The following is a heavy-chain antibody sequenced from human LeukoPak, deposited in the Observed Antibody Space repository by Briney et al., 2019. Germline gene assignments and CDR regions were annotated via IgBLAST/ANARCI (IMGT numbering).Heavy chain of an antibody. CDR1: GYTFTSYD. CDR3: VRGDNVVSTAMLLLRY. J-gene: IGHJ1*01. Sequence: ASVKVSCKASGYTFTSYDINWVRQATGQGLEWMGWMNPNSGNTGYAQKFQGRVTITRNTSISTAYMELSSLSSDDTAVYYCVRGDNVVSTAMLLLRYWGQGTLVAVSS. CDR2: MNPNSGNT. V-gene: IGHV1-8*03. D-gene: IGHD2-21*02.